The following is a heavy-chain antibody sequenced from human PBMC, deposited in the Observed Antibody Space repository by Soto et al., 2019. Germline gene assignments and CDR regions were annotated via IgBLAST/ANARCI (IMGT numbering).Heavy chain of an antibody. CDR1: GYSFTSYW. CDR3: ATPAGTTDTQDAFDI. Sequence: GESLKISCKGSGYSFTSYWIGWVRQMPGKGLEWMGIIYPGDSDTRYSPSFQGQVTISADKSISTAYLQWSSLKASDTAMYYCATPAGTTDTQDAFDIWGQGTMVTVSS. J-gene: IGHJ3*02. CDR2: IYPGDSDT. V-gene: IGHV5-51*01. D-gene: IGHD1-1*01.